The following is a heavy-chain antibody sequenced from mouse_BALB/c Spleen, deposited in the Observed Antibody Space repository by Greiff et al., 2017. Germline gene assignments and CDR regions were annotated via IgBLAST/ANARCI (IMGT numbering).Heavy chain of an antibody. D-gene: IGHD1-1*01. CDR1: GFTFSDYY. CDR2: ISDGGSYT. Sequence: EVQGVESGGGLVKPGGSLKLSCAASGFTFSDYYMYWVRQTPEKRLEWVATISDGGSYTYYPDSVKGRFTISRDNAKNNLYLQMSSLKSEDTAMYYCARGPLGFITTVEAWFAYWGQGTLVTVSA. CDR3: ARGPLGFITTVEAWFAY. J-gene: IGHJ3*01. V-gene: IGHV5-4*02.